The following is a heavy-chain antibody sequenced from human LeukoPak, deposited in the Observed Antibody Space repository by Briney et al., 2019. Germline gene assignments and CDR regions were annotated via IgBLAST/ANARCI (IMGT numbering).Heavy chain of an antibody. D-gene: IGHD3-9*01. CDR1: GGSISSSSYY. CDR2: IYYSGST. CDR3: ARDTPNYDILTGYYPNWFDP. Sequence: SETLSLTCTVSGGSISSSSYYWGWIRQPPGKGLEWIGSIYYSGSTYYNPSLKSRVTISVDTSKNQFSLKLSSVTAADTAVYYCARDTPNYDILTGYYPNWFDPWGQGTLVTVSS. V-gene: IGHV4-39*07. J-gene: IGHJ5*02.